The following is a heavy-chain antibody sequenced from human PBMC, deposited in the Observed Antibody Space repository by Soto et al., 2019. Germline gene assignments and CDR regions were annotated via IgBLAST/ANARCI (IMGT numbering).Heavy chain of an antibody. V-gene: IGHV3-11*06. J-gene: IGHJ4*02. CDR2: IGSSTSYT. CDR3: ARGGKSGSRFDF. Sequence: QVQLVESGGGLVKPGGSLRLSCAASGFIFRDYYMNWIRQAPGKGLEWVSYIGSSTSYTNYADSVKGRFTISRDNAKNSVYLQMNSLRAEDTAVYYCARGGKSGSRFDFWGQGTLVTVSS. CDR1: GFIFRDYY. D-gene: IGHD2-15*01.